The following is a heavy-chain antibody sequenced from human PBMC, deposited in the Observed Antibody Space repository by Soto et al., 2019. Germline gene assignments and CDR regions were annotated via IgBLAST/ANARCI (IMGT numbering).Heavy chain of an antibody. V-gene: IGHV3-13*01. CDR3: ARARTYYYDSSGYSTWYFDY. CDR2: IGTAGDT. D-gene: IGHD3-22*01. J-gene: IGHJ4*02. CDR1: GFTFSSYD. Sequence: PGGSLRLSCAASGFTFSSYDMHWGRQATGKGLEWVSAIGTAGDTYYPGSVKGRFTISRENAKNSLYLQMNSLRAGDTAVYYCARARTYYYDSSGYSTWYFDYWGQGTLVTVSS.